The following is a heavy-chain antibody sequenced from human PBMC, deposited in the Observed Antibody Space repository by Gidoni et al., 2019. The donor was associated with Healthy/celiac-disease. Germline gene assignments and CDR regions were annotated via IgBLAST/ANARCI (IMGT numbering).Heavy chain of an antibody. V-gene: IGHV4-39*01. CDR1: GGSISSRSYY. CDR2: IYYSGST. CDR3: ARRPVITMIVVPEDAFDI. J-gene: IGHJ3*02. D-gene: IGHD3-22*01. Sequence: QLQLQESGPGLVQPSETLSLTFTVSGGSISSRSYYWGWLRQPPGKGLEWIGSIYYSGSTYYNPALKSRVTRSGDTSKNQFSLKLSSVTAADTAVYYCARRPVITMIVVPEDAFDIWGQGTMVTVSS.